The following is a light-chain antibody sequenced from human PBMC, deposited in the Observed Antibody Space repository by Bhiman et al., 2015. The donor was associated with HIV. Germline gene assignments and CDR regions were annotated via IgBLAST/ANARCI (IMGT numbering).Light chain of an antibody. V-gene: IGLV2-14*02. J-gene: IGLJ1*01. Sequence: QSPLTQPASVSGSPGQSITIPCTGTRSDVGSYKFVSWYQHHPGEAPKLIIYDVNKRSSGFFTRFSGSKSGNTASLTISGLQAEDEADYYCSSYTSSSPPYVFGTGTKVTVL. CDR3: SSYTSSSPPYV. CDR1: RSDVGSYKF. CDR2: DVN.